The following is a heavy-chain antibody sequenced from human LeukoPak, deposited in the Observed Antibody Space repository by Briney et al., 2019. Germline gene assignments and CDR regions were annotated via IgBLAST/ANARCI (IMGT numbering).Heavy chain of an antibody. CDR2: IIPIFGIA. J-gene: IGHJ4*02. CDR1: GGTFSSYA. V-gene: IGHV1-69*04. Sequence: SVKVSCKASGGTFSSYAISWVRQAPGQGLEWMGRIIPIFGIANYAQKFQGRVTTTADKSTSTAYMELSSLRSEDTAVYYCARELMDTAMVTGFGYWGQGTLVTVSS. D-gene: IGHD5-18*01. CDR3: ARELMDTAMVTGFGY.